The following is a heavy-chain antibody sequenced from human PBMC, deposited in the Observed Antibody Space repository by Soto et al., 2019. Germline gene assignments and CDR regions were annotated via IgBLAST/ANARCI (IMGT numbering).Heavy chain of an antibody. CDR2: ISSTTNYI. CDR3: ARESEDLTSNFDY. Sequence: GGTLRLSCAASGFTFTRHSMNWVRQAPGKGLEWVSSISSTTNYIYYGDSMKGRFTISRDNAKNSLYLEMNSLRAEDTAVYYCARESEDLTSNFDYWGQGTLVTVSS. CDR1: GFTFTRHS. V-gene: IGHV3-21*06. J-gene: IGHJ4*02.